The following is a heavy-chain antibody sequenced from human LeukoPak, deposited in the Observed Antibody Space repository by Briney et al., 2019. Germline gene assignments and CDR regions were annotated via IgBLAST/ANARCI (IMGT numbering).Heavy chain of an antibody. CDR2: INPSGGST. Sequence: ASVKVSCKASGYTFTSYYMHWVRQAPGQGLEWMAIINPSGGSTSYAQKLQGRVTMTRDTSTSTVYMELSSLRSEDTAVYYCAREVSRYSSGWYDPSNWFDPWGQGTLVTVSS. CDR3: AREVSRYSSGWYDPSNWFDP. V-gene: IGHV1-46*01. J-gene: IGHJ5*02. D-gene: IGHD6-19*01. CDR1: GYTFTSYY.